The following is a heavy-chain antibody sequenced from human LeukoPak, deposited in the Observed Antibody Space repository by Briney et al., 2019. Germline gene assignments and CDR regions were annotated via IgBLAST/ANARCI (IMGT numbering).Heavy chain of an antibody. D-gene: IGHD2-15*01. CDR3: AREASCSGGSCDHFDY. J-gene: IGHJ4*02. V-gene: IGHV3-23*01. Sequence: GGSLRLSCAASGFTFSSYAMSWVRQAPGKGLEWVSAISGSGGSTYYADSVKGRFTISRDNAKNSLYLQMNSLRAEDTAVYYCAREASCSGGSCDHFDYWGQGTLVTVSS. CDR2: ISGSGGST. CDR1: GFTFSSYA.